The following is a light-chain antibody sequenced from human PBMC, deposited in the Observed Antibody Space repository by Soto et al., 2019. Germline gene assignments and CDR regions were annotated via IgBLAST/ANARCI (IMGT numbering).Light chain of an antibody. CDR1: QDIAAY. V-gene: IGKV1-39*01. CDR3: QQSYNTPIT. Sequence: DIHMTQSPSSLSASVGDRVTITCRASQDIAAYLNWYHQRPGKAPELLIYSASSVQGGVPSRFSGSGYGTDFTLTISSLQPEDFATYYCQQSYNTPITFGQGTRLEIK. CDR2: SAS. J-gene: IGKJ5*01.